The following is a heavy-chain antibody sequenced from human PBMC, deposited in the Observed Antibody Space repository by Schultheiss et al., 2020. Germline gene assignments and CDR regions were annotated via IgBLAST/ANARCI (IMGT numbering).Heavy chain of an antibody. Sequence: SETLSLTCTVSGGSISSSSYYWGWIRQPPGKGLEWIGSIYYSGSTYYNPSLKSRVTISVDTSKNQFSLKLSSVTAADTAVYYCARHRVVTAILDAFDIWGQGTMATVSS. J-gene: IGHJ3*02. D-gene: IGHD2-21*02. CDR3: ARHRVVTAILDAFDI. CDR1: GGSISSSSYY. CDR2: IYYSGST. V-gene: IGHV4-39*01.